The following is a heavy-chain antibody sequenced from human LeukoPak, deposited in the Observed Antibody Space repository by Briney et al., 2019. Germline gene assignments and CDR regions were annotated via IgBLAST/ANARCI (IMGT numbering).Heavy chain of an antibody. CDR3: ARLGGARRDY. CDR2: IYHSGST. CDR1: GGSISSSNW. V-gene: IGHV4-4*02. J-gene: IGHJ4*02. Sequence: SGTLSLTCAVSGGSISSSNWWSWVRQPPGKGLEWIGEIYHSGSTDYNPSLKSRVTISVDTSKNQFSLNLSSVTAADTSVYYCARLGGARRDYWGQGTLVTVSS. D-gene: IGHD3-16*01.